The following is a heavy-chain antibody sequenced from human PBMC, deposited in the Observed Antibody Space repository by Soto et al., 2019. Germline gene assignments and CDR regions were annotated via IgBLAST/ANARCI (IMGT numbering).Heavy chain of an antibody. J-gene: IGHJ4*02. CDR2: ISYDGSNK. V-gene: IGHV3-30*18. Sequence: XGSLRLSCASSGFTFSSYGMHGVRQAPGKGLEWVAVISYDGSNKYYADSVKGRFTISRDNSKNTLYLQMNSLRAEDTAVYYCAKGWGIKAAIRGYVYYFDYWGQGTLVTVSS. D-gene: IGHD2-2*01. CDR3: AKGWGIKAAIRGYVYYFDY. CDR1: GFTFSSYG.